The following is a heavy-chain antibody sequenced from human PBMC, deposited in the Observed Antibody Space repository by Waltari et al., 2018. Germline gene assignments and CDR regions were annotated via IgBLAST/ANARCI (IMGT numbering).Heavy chain of an antibody. CDR1: GFTFSSYA. D-gene: IGHD5-18*01. CDR3: ARVRTIVDTAMAA. J-gene: IGHJ5*02. CDR2: ISPILGTA. Sequence: VQLLESGGGLVQPGGSLRLSCAASGFTFSSYAMSWVRQAPGKGREGMGGISPILGTANYAQKFQGRVTITADESTSTAYMELSSLRSEDTAVYYCARVRTIVDTAMAAWGQGTLVTVSS. V-gene: IGHV1-69*01.